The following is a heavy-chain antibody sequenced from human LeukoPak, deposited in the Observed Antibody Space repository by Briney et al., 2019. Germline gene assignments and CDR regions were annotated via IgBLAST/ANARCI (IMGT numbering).Heavy chain of an antibody. CDR3: ARVTVTTTHGREDY. J-gene: IGHJ4*02. V-gene: IGHV3-23*01. CDR1: GFTFNTYA. Sequence: PGGSLRLSCAASGFTFNTYAMSWVGQAPGKGLEWVSVVTASGDSTYYADSVKGRFTISRDNAKNSLYLQMNSLRADDTAMYYCARVTVTTTHGREDYWGQGTLVTVSS. D-gene: IGHD4-17*01. CDR2: VTASGDST.